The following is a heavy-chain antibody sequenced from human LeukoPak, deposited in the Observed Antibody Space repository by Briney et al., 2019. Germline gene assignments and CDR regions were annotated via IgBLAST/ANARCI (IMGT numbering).Heavy chain of an antibody. Sequence: PGRSLRLSCAASGFTFDDYAMHWVRQAPGKGLEWVSGISWNSGSIGYADSVKGRFTISRDNAKNSLYLQMNSLRAEDTALYYCAKARECSSYNPVDYWGQGTLVTVSS. D-gene: IGHD6-6*01. CDR1: GFTFDDYA. CDR3: AKARECSSYNPVDY. J-gene: IGHJ4*02. CDR2: ISWNSGSI. V-gene: IGHV3-9*01.